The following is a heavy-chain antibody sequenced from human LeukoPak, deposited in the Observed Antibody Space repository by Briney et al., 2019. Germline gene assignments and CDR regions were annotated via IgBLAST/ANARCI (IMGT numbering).Heavy chain of an antibody. J-gene: IGHJ6*02. Sequence: PGGSLRLSCAASGFTVSSNYMSWVRQAPGKGLEWVSVIYSGGSTYYADSVKGRFTISRDNSKNTLYLQMNSLRAEDTAVYYCARRRYSSGSRDYYYGMDVWGQGTTVTVSS. CDR1: GFTVSSNY. CDR3: ARRRYSSGSRDYYYGMDV. D-gene: IGHD6-19*01. CDR2: IYSGGST. V-gene: IGHV3-53*01.